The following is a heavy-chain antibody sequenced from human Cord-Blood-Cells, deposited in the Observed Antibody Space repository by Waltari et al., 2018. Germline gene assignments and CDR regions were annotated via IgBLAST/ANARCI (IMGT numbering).Heavy chain of an antibody. CDR1: GGSISSYY. CDR2: IYYRGST. J-gene: IGHJ5*02. D-gene: IGHD1-26*01. V-gene: IGHV4-59*01. Sequence: QVQLQESGPGLVKPSETLSLTCTVSGGSISSYYWSWIRQPPGKGREWIGYIYYRGSTNDNPSRKGRVTISVDTSKNQFSLKLSSVTAADTAVYYCARGRIVGATLDWFDPWGQGTLVTVSS. CDR3: ARGRIVGATLDWFDP.